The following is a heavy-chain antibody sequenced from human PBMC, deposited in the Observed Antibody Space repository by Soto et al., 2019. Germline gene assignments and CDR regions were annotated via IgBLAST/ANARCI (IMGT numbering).Heavy chain of an antibody. CDR2: IYSGGTK. CDR3: ASTGGDSTGRQQY. D-gene: IGHD2-8*02. Sequence: EVQLVESGGGLIQPGGSVRLSCEASGFSVSNKYMSWVRQAPGKGLEWVSSIYSGGTKYYADSVKGRFTISRDNSKNTLHLQLNSLRAEDTALYYCASTGGDSTGRQQYWGQGAPVTVSS. CDR1: GFSVSNKY. J-gene: IGHJ4*02. V-gene: IGHV3-53*01.